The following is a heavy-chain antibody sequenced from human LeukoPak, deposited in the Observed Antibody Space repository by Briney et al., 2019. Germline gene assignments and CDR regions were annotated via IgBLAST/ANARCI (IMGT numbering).Heavy chain of an antibody. CDR2: MNPNSGNT. Sequence: ASVKVSCKASGYTFTSYDINWVRQAPGQGLEWMGWMNPNSGNTGYAQKFQGRVTITRNTSISTAYMELSSLRSADTAVYYCARGIPPEYYFDYWGQGTLVTVSS. J-gene: IGHJ4*02. CDR3: ARGIPPEYYFDY. V-gene: IGHV1-8*03. CDR1: GYTFTSYD. D-gene: IGHD1-14*01.